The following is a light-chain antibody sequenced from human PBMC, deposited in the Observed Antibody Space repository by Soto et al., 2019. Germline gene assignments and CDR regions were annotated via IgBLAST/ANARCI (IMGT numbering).Light chain of an antibody. CDR1: QSISSW. CDR3: QQYNSYWT. CDR2: KAS. V-gene: IGKV1-5*03. J-gene: IGKJ1*01. Sequence: DIQMTQSPSSVSASVGGRVTITFRASQSISSWLAWYQQKPGKSPKLLIYKASSLESGVPSRFSGSGSGTEFTLTISSLQPDDFATYYCQQYNSYWTFGQGTKVDLK.